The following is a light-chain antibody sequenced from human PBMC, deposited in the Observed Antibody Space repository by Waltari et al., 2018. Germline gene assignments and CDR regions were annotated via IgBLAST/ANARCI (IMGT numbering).Light chain of an antibody. Sequence: SYELTQPPSVSVSPGQTATITCSGDRVAEPYFWWYQQRPGQSPGLVIFPHSQRPSGIPERFGGSTSGNTATLTIREAQTMDEADYYCQAWVSRTVVFGGGTKLTVL. CDR2: PHS. CDR3: QAWVSRTVV. J-gene: IGLJ2*01. V-gene: IGLV3-1*01. CDR1: RVAEPY.